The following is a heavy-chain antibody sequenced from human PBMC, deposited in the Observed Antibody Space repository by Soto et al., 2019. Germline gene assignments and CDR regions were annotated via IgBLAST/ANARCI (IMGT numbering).Heavy chain of an antibody. CDR3: ARGDGDYHDGNVYLGRH. J-gene: IGHJ4*02. CDR1: GFTFSSYW. D-gene: IGHD3-22*01. CDR2: IKSDGSGA. V-gene: IGHV3-74*01. Sequence: EVQLVESGGDLVQPGGSLRLSCAASGFTFSSYWMHWVRQAPGKGLVWVSRIKSDGSGAIYADSVKGRFTVSRDNAKNTLELLMNSQNTEDTAVYYCARGDGDYHDGNVYLGRHWGQGTRVTVSS.